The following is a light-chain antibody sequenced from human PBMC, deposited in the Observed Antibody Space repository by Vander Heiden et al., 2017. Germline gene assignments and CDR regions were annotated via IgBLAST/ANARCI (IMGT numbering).Light chain of an antibody. Sequence: QSALTQPAPVSGSPGQSITISCTGTSSDVGGYNYVSWYQQHPGKAPKLMIYDVSNRPSGVSNRVSGSKSGNTASLTISGLQAEDEADYYCSSYTSSSTVFGGGTKLTVL. J-gene: IGLJ2*01. V-gene: IGLV2-14*03. CDR2: DVS. CDR1: SSDVGGYNY. CDR3: SSYTSSSTV.